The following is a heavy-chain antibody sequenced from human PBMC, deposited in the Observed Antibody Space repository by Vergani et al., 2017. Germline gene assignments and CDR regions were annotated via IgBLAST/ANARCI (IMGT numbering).Heavy chain of an antibody. CDR3: TRALYDFWSGYYSRDAFDI. J-gene: IGHJ3*02. Sequence: VQLVESGGGLVQPGGSLRLSCAASGFTFSSYCMSWVRQAPGKGLEWVANIKHDGSEKYYVDSVKGRFTISRDNAKNSLYLQMNSLRAEDTAVYYCTRALYDFWSGYYSRDAFDIWGQGTMVTVSS. D-gene: IGHD3-3*01. CDR2: IKHDGSEK. CDR1: GFTFSSYC. V-gene: IGHV3-7*01.